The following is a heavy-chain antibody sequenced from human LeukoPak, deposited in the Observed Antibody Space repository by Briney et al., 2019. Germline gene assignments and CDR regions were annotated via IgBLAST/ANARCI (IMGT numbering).Heavy chain of an antibody. Sequence: GGSLRLSSAVSGITLSNYGMRWVRQGPGKGLEWVAGVSDSGGGTNYADSVKGRFTISRDNPKNTLYLQMNSLRTEDTAVYFCAKRGVVIRVILVGFHKEAYYFDSWGQGALVTVSS. CDR1: GITLSNYG. CDR3: AKRGVVIRVILVGFHKEAYYFDS. D-gene: IGHD3-22*01. J-gene: IGHJ4*02. V-gene: IGHV3-23*01. CDR2: VSDSGGGT.